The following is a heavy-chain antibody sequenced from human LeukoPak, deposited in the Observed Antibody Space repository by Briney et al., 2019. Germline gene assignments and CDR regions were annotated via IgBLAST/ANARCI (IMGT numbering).Heavy chain of an antibody. CDR3: ARDPRNVGLAP. V-gene: IGHV3-74*01. CDR1: GFSLSGYW. D-gene: IGHD2-15*01. CDR2: NNGDGSTT. J-gene: IGHJ5*02. Sequence: GGSLRLSCVASGFSLSGYWMYWVRQAPGKGLMYIARNNGDGSTTNYADVVKGRFTMSRDNVKNTLYLQMNSLRVEDTAVYYCARDPRNVGLAPWGQGTLVTVSS.